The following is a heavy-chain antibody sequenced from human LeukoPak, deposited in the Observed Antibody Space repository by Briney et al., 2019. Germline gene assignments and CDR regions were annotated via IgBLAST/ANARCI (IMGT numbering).Heavy chain of an antibody. CDR3: AKNTGQTSEYSYGFNC. CDR1: GFTFNIYA. V-gene: IGHV3-23*01. J-gene: IGHJ4*02. D-gene: IGHD5-18*01. Sequence: GGSLRLSCAASGFTFNIYAMSWVRQAPGKGLEWASDISGNGESTYYADSVKGRFTISRDTSKNTVYMQMDSLRAEDTAVYYCAKNTGQTSEYSYGFNCWGQGTLVTVSS. CDR2: ISGNGEST.